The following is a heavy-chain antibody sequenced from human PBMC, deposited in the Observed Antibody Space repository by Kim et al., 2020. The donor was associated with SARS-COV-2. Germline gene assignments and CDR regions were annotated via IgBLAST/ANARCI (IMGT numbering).Heavy chain of an antibody. CDR2: IYTSGST. D-gene: IGHD3-10*01. Sequence: TLSLTCTVSGGSISSDNYYWSWIRQPAGKGLEWIGRIYTSGSTNYNPSLKSRVTISVDTSKNQFSLKLSSVTAADTAVYYCARERLITMVRGVIHYYYGMDVWGQGTTVTVSS. J-gene: IGHJ6*02. CDR3: ARERLITMVRGVIHYYYGMDV. V-gene: IGHV4-61*02. CDR1: GGSISSDNYY.